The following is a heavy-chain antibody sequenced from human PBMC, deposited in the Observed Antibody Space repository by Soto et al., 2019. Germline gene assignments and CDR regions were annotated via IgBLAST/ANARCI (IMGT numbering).Heavy chain of an antibody. D-gene: IGHD2-8*01. Sequence: VKVSCKASGYTFTRYGISWVRQAPGQGLEWMGWISGYNGDTNYAQKFQGRVSMTIDTSTTTAYMELRSLRSDDTAVYYCAKNGQPPYYYYGLDVWGQGTKVTVSS. V-gene: IGHV1-18*01. CDR1: GYTFTRYG. CDR2: ISGYNGDT. J-gene: IGHJ6*02. CDR3: AKNGQPPYYYYGLDV.